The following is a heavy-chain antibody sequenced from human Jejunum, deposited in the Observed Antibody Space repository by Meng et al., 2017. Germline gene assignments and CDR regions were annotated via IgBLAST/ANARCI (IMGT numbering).Heavy chain of an antibody. CDR1: GFSLSTSGVA. Sequence: SGPTLGKPTQTITLTCTFSGFSLSTSGVAVGWIRQPPGKALEWLALIYGNDDKRYSPSLKSRLTITKDTSKNQVVLTMTNVDPVDTATYYCAHRQNSCFDYWGQGALVTVSS. CDR2: IYGNDDK. CDR3: AHRQNSCFDY. V-gene: IGHV2-5*01. D-gene: IGHD2-2*01. J-gene: IGHJ4*02.